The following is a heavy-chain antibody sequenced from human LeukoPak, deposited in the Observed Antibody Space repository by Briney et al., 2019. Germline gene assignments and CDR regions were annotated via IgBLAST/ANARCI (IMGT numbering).Heavy chain of an antibody. Sequence: ASVKVSCKVSGYTLTELSMHWVRQAPGKGLGWMGGFDPEDGETIYAQKFQGRVTMTEDTSTVTAYMELSSLRSEDTAVYYCATDGGSSSWFFDYWGQGTLVTVSS. CDR1: GYTLTELS. D-gene: IGHD6-13*01. J-gene: IGHJ4*02. CDR2: FDPEDGET. CDR3: ATDGGSSSWFFDY. V-gene: IGHV1-24*01.